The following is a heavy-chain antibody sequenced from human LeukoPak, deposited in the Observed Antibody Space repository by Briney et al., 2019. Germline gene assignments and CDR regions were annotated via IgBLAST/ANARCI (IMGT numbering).Heavy chain of an antibody. J-gene: IGHJ5*02. CDR2: IYPLESIT. CDR3: ARLAPDYADYWFDP. V-gene: IGHV5-51*01. D-gene: IGHD4-17*01. CDR1: GYDFSIKW. Sequence: GESLKISCQTSGYDFSIKWIGWVRQMPGKGLEWMGIIYPLESITKYSPAFQGHVTLTADTSINTAFLQWTSLKASDTAIYYCARLAPDYADYWFDPWGQGTLVTVSS.